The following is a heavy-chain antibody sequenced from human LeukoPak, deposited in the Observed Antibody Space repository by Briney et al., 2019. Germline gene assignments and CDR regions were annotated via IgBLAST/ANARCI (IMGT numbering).Heavy chain of an antibody. V-gene: IGHV4-4*07. CDR3: ARGGYYGSGTYYNFAY. J-gene: IGHJ4*02. D-gene: IGHD3-10*01. CDR2: IYSSGST. Sequence: PSETLSLTCTVSGGSISSYYWSWIRQPAGKGLEWIGRIYSSGSTNYNPSLNSRVTISVDTSKNQFSLKLSSVTAADTAVYYCARGGYYGSGTYYNFAYWGQGTLVTVSS. CDR1: GGSISSYY.